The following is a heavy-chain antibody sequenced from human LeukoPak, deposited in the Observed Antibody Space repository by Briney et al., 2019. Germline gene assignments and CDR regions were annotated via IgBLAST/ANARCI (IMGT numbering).Heavy chain of an antibody. CDR3: AKWWRYSGSYPTLY. D-gene: IGHD1-26*01. CDR1: GFTFSSYA. V-gene: IGHV3-23*01. J-gene: IGHJ4*02. CDR2: ISGSGGST. Sequence: TGGSLRLSCAASGFTFSSYAMSWVRQAPGKGLEWVSAISGSGGSTYYADSVKGRFTISRDNSKNTLYLQMNSLRAEDTAVYYCAKWWRYSGSYPTLYWGQGTLVTVSS.